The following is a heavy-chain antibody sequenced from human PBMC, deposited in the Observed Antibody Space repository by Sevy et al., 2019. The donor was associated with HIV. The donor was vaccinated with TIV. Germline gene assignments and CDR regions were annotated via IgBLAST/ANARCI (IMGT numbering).Heavy chain of an antibody. J-gene: IGHJ6*02. D-gene: IGHD3-10*01. CDR1: GFTFSSYS. CDR2: ISSSSSYI. Sequence: GGSLRLSCAASGFTFSSYSMNWVRQAPGKGLEWVSSISSSSSYIYYADSVKGRFTSSRANAKNSLYLQMNSLRAEDTAVYYCARDVGVTMVRGVISDYYYGMDVWGQGTTVTVSS. V-gene: IGHV3-21*01. CDR3: ARDVGVTMVRGVISDYYYGMDV.